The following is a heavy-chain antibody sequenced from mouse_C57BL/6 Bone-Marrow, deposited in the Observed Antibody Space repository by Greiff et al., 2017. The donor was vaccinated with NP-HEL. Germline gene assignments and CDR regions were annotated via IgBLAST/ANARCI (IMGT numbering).Heavy chain of an antibody. CDR3: AREYYGSSYWYFDV. CDR1: GFTFGDLG. J-gene: IGHJ1*03. Sequence: EVQGVESGGGLVKPGGSLKPSCAASGFTFGDLGMPWVRQAPGKGLEWVAYISSGSSTIDYADTVKGRFTISRDNAKNTLFLQMTSLRSEDTAMYYCAREYYGSSYWYFDVWGTGTTVTVSS. V-gene: IGHV5-17*01. CDR2: ISSGSSTI. D-gene: IGHD1-1*01.